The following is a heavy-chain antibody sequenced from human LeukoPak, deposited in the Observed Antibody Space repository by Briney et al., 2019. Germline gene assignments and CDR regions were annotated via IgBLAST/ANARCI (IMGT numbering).Heavy chain of an antibody. J-gene: IGHJ6*02. D-gene: IGHD3-3*01. Sequence: HRASVKVSCKASGYTFTSYYMHWVRQAPGQGLEWMGIINPSGGSTSYAQKFQGRVTMTRDTSTSTVYMELSSLRSEDTAVYYCARVLQIYSTYYDFWSGYYNYGMDVWGQGTTVTVSS. CDR2: INPSGGST. CDR1: GYTFTSYY. V-gene: IGHV1-46*01. CDR3: ARVLQIYSTYYDFWSGYYNYGMDV.